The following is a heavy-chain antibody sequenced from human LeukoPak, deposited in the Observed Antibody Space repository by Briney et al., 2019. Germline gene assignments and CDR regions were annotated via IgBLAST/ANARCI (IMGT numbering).Heavy chain of an antibody. V-gene: IGHV3-66*01. Sequence: GGSLRLSCAASGFTVSSNYVSWVRQAPGKGLQWVSVIYSDGTIYYADSVKGRFTISRDNAKNSLYLQMNSLRAEDTAVYYCAELGITMIGGVWGKGTTVTISS. J-gene: IGHJ6*04. CDR3: AELGITMIGGV. CDR2: IYSDGTI. D-gene: IGHD3-10*02. CDR1: GFTVSSNY.